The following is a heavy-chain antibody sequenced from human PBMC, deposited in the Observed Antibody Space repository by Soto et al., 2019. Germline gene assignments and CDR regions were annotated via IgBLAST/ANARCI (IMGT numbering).Heavy chain of an antibody. J-gene: IGHJ5*02. CDR2: ISGSGGST. V-gene: IGHV3-23*01. D-gene: IGHD2-2*01. Sequence: GGSLRLSCAASGFTFSSYAMSWVRQAPGKGLEWVSAISGSGGSTYSADSVKGRFTISRDNSKNTLYLQMNSLRAEDTAVYYCAKTRSSTSCPNWFDPWGQGTLVTVSS. CDR3: AKTRSSTSCPNWFDP. CDR1: GFTFSSYA.